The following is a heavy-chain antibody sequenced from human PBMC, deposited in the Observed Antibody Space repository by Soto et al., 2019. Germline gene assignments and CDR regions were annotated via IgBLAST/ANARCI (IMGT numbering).Heavy chain of an antibody. J-gene: IGHJ4*01. CDR3: ASHPRRTTFGGLIVYYIDY. V-gene: IGHV1-69*01. Sequence: QVQLVQSGAEVKKPGSSVKVSCKASGGTFSSYAISWVRQAPGQGLEWMGGVIPIFGTANYAQKFQGRGTITADESTNTASIELSSLGPEYTPMYYCASHPRRTTFGGLIVYYIDYWVQGTPLTVSS. CDR1: GGTFSSYA. D-gene: IGHD3-16*02. CDR2: VIPIFGTA.